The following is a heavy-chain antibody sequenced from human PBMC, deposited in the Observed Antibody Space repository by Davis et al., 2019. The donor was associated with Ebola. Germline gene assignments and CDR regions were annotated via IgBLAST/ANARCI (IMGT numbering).Heavy chain of an antibody. CDR2: IHHSGST. Sequence: PSETLSLTCAVYGESFSAYYWNWSRQSPGKGLEWIGEIHHSGSTNSNPSLKSRVTISIDSSKNQFSLKLSSVTAADTAVYYCARGAPLQLWRFSYYYMDVWGEGTTVTVSS. CDR3: ARGAPLQLWRFSYYYMDV. V-gene: IGHV4-34*01. D-gene: IGHD5-18*01. J-gene: IGHJ6*03. CDR1: GESFSAYY.